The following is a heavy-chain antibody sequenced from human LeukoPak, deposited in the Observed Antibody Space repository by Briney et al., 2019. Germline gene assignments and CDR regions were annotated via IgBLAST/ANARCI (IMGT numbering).Heavy chain of an antibody. CDR2: IYSTGTT. D-gene: IGHD2/OR15-2a*01. V-gene: IGHV4-4*07. Sequence: SETLSLTCTVSGDSINNYYWSWIRQPAGKGLEWIGRIYSTGTTNYNPSLKSRVTMTVETSKNQFSLKLSSVTAADTAVYYCAKVRYGTFNWFDPWGQGTLVTVSS. J-gene: IGHJ5*02. CDR1: GDSINNYY. CDR3: AKVRYGTFNWFDP.